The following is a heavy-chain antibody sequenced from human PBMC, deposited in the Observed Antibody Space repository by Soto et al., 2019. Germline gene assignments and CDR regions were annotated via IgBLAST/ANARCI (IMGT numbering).Heavy chain of an antibody. CDR3: ARWVEVSLDYFDS. Sequence: SETLSLTCTVSGGSMSNGYYYWSWVRQNPGKGLEWIGHIYHSGRTYYNTSLKSRVGILVDTSKNQFSLNLNSMTAADTAVYYCARWVEVSLDYFDSWGQGTPVT. D-gene: IGHD1-20*01. CDR2: IYHSGRT. CDR1: GGSMSNGYYY. J-gene: IGHJ4*02. V-gene: IGHV4-31*03.